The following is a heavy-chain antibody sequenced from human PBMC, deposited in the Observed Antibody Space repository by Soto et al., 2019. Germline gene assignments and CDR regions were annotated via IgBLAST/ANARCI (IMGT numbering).Heavy chain of an antibody. CDR2: ISGSGGST. J-gene: IGHJ6*02. D-gene: IGHD6-6*01. V-gene: IGHV3-23*01. Sequence: GVSLRLSCAASGFTFSDYAMSWVRHPPGKGLEWLSVISGSGGSTYYAYSVTGRLTISRDNSKNTLYLQVSSLRADDTAVYYCARHSSSSSYYYNMDVWGQGTTVTVSS. CDR1: GFTFSDYA. CDR3: ARHSSSSSYYYNMDV.